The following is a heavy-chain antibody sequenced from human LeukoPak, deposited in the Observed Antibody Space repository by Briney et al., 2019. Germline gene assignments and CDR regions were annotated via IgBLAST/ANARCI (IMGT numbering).Heavy chain of an antibody. CDR3: ARGFSGIAAAGLFDY. D-gene: IGHD6-13*01. CDR2: ISYSGTP. Sequence: SETLSLTCNVSGGSINTANYYWTWIRQPPGKGLEWIGYISYSGTPYYNPSLNSRVTISLDTSKNQFSLRLNSVTAADTAMYYCARGFSGIAAAGLFDYWGQGTLVTVSS. J-gene: IGHJ4*02. CDR1: GGSINTANYY. V-gene: IGHV4-30-4*08.